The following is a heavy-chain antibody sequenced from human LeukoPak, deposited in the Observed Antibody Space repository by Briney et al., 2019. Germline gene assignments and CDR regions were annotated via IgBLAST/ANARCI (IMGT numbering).Heavy chain of an antibody. D-gene: IGHD6-13*01. CDR2: IYYSGST. V-gene: IGHV4-59*01. Sequence: SETLSLTCTVSGGSISSYYWSWIRQPPGKGLEWIGYIYYSGSTNYNPSLKSRVTISVDTSKNQFSLKLSSVTAADTAVYYCARDGWLYSSSSHWFDPWGQGTLVTVSS. CDR1: GGSISSYY. CDR3: ARDGWLYSSSSHWFDP. J-gene: IGHJ5*02.